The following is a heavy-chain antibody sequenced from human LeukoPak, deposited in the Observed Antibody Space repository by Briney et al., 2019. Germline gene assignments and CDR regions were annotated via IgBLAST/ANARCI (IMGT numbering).Heavy chain of an antibody. CDR3: AKRSGWYLGDYYGMDV. D-gene: IGHD6-19*01. J-gene: IGHJ6*02. V-gene: IGHV3-23*01. CDR2: ISGSGGST. Sequence: GGSLRLSCAASGFTSSSYAMSWVRQAPGKGLEWVSAISGSGGSTYYADSVKGRFTISRDNSKNTLYLQMNSLRAEDTAVYYCAKRSGWYLGDYYGMDVWGQGTTVTVSS. CDR1: GFTSSSYA.